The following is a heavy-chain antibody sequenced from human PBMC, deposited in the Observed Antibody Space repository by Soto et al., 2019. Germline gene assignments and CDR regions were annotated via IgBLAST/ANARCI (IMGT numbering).Heavy chain of an antibody. CDR1: GFTFSSYG. V-gene: IGHV3-33*01. CDR2: IWYDGSNK. Sequence: VQLVESGGGVVQPGRSLRLSCAASGFTFSSYGMHWVRQAPGKGLEWVAVIWYDGSNKYYADSVKGRFTISRDNSKNTLYLQMNSLRAEDTAVYYCARVGVYCSSTSCQLYYYYMDVWGKGTTVTVSS. CDR3: ARVGVYCSSTSCQLYYYYMDV. D-gene: IGHD2-2*01. J-gene: IGHJ6*03.